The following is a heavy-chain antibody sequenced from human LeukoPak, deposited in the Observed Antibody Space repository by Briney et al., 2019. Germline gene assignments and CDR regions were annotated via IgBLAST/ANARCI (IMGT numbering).Heavy chain of an antibody. CDR2: ISAYNGNT. V-gene: IGHV1-18*01. J-gene: IGHJ4*02. CDR3: ARDYYFDY. Sequence: VKVSCKASGGTFSSYTISWVRQAPGQGLEWMGWISAYNGNTNYAQKLQGRVTMTTDTSTSTAYMELRSLRSDDTAVYYCARDYYFDYWGQGTLVTVSS. CDR1: GGTFSSYT.